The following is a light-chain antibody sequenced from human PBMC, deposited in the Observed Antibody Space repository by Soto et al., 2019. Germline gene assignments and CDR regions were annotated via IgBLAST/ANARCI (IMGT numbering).Light chain of an antibody. CDR1: SSHIGSSNL. V-gene: IGLV2-23*01. CDR2: EGN. CDR3: CAYAGSGTVV. Sequence: QSALTQPTSVSGSPGQSITISCTASSSHIGSSNLVSWYQHHSGKAPKLIIYEGNKRPSGVSNRFSGSKSGKTASLTISGLQAEDEADYYCCAYAGSGTVVFGGGTKLTVL. J-gene: IGLJ3*02.